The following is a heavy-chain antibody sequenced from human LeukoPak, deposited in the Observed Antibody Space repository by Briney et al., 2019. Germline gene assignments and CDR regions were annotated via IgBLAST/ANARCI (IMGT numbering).Heavy chain of an antibody. J-gene: IGHJ4*02. V-gene: IGHV5-51*01. Sequence: GESLNISCKGSGYSFGSYWFAWVRQMPGKGLEWMGIIFPDDSDTRYSPSFQGQVTISADKSISTAYLQWSSLKASDTAMYYCARLTGRQYYFDYWGQGTLVTVSS. D-gene: IGHD3-9*01. CDR1: GYSFGSYW. CDR2: IFPDDSDT. CDR3: ARLTGRQYYFDY.